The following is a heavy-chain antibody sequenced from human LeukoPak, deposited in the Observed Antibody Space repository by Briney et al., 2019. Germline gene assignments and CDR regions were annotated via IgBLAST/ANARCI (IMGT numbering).Heavy chain of an antibody. D-gene: IGHD3-22*01. CDR1: GFTFTSSA. CDR3: AAGPAEHYYDSSGYYKNYYYYMDV. CDR2: IVVGSGNT. J-gene: IGHJ6*03. V-gene: IGHV1-58*02. Sequence: ETSVKFSCKASGFTFTSSAMQWVRQARGQRLEWIGWIVVGSGNTNYAQKFQERVTITRDMSTSTAYMELSSLRSEDTAVYYCAAGPAEHYYDSSGYYKNYYYYMDVWGKGTTVTVSS.